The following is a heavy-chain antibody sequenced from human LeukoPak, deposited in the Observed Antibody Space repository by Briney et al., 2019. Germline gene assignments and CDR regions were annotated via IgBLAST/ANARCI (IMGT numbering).Heavy chain of an antibody. CDR3: ARGVGRGDGYSMYYFGY. V-gene: IGHV3-66*01. Sequence: GGSLRLSCAASGFTVSSNYWSWVRQTPWKGLEWVSVIYSGGSTYYADSMKGRFTISRDNSKNTVYLQMNSLRAEDTAVYYCARGVGRGDGYSMYYFGYWGQGTLVTVSS. D-gene: IGHD5-24*01. CDR2: IYSGGST. CDR1: GFTVSSNY. J-gene: IGHJ4*02.